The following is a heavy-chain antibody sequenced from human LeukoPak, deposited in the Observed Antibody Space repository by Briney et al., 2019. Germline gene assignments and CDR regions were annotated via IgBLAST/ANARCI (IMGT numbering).Heavy chain of an antibody. V-gene: IGHV3-7*01. CDR1: GFAFSNYW. D-gene: IGHD2-15*01. CDR3: GSTNSFSY. Sequence: GESLRLSCAASGFAFSNYWMNWARQAPGKGLEWVANIKQDGSETNYVDSAKGRFTISRDNAKNSLYLQMNSLRAEDTALYYCGSTNSFSYWGRGTLVTVSS. J-gene: IGHJ4*02. CDR2: IKQDGSET.